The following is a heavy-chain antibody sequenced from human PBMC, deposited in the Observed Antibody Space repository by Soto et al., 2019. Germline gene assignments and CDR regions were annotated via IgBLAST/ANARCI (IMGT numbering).Heavy chain of an antibody. D-gene: IGHD4-4*01. Sequence: GGSLRLSCAASGFTFSSYGMHWVRQAPGKGLEWVAVIWYDGSNKYYADSVKGRFTISRDNSKNTLYLQMNSLRAEDTAVYYCARGPYSNYYYYYGMDVWGQGTTVTVSS. CDR3: ARGPYSNYYYYYGMDV. CDR1: GFTFSSYG. J-gene: IGHJ6*02. CDR2: IWYDGSNK. V-gene: IGHV3-33*01.